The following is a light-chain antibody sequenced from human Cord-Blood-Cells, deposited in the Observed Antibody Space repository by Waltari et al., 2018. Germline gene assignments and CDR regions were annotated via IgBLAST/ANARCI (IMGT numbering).Light chain of an antibody. CDR3: AAWDDSLSGRV. Sequence: QSVLTQPPSASGTPGQRVTISCSGSSSNIGSNYVYWYQQPPGTAPKLLIYRNNRRPSGVPARFSGSKSGTSASLAISGLRSEDEADYYCAAWDDSLSGRVFGGGTKLTVL. V-gene: IGLV1-47*01. J-gene: IGLJ3*02. CDR2: RNN. CDR1: SSNIGSNY.